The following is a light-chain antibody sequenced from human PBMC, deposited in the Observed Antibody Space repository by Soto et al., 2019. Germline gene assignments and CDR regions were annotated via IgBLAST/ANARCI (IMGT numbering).Light chain of an antibody. CDR2: KAS. J-gene: IGKJ3*01. CDR3: QQYNTYSPPFT. CDR1: QSISSW. V-gene: IGKV1-5*03. Sequence: DIQMTQSPSTLSASVGDRVTITCRASQSISSWLAWYQQKPGKAPKLLIYKASSLESGVPSRFSGSGSGTEFTLTISSLQPDDFATYYGQQYNTYSPPFTFGPGTKVDIK.